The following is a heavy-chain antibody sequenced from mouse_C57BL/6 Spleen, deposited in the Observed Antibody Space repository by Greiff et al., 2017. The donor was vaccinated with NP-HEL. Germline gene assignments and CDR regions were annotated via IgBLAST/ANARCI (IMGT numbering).Heavy chain of an antibody. CDR3: ARYDYDDYAMDY. CDR1: GYTFTTYP. J-gene: IGHJ4*01. Sequence: VKLMESGAELVKPGASVKMSCKASGYTFTTYPIEWMKQNHGKSLEWIGNFHPYNDDTKYNEKFKGKATLTVEKSSSTVYLELSRLTSDDSAVYYCARYDYDDYAMDYWGQGTSVTVSS. D-gene: IGHD2-4*01. CDR2: FHPYNDDT. V-gene: IGHV1-47*01.